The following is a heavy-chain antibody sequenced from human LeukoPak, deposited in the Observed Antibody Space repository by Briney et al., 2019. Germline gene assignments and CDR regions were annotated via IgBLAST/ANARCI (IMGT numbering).Heavy chain of an antibody. CDR2: FGTRSTSI. J-gene: IGHJ4*02. CDR3: AREVSEGFDF. Sequence: GGSLRLSCAASGFTFSGYSMNWIRQAPGKGLEWVSSFGTRSTSIYHAGSVKGRFTISRDNAKNLLYLQMNSLRAEDTALYYCAREVSEGFDFWGQGTLGTVSS. V-gene: IGHV3-21*01. D-gene: IGHD3-22*01. CDR1: GFTFSGYS.